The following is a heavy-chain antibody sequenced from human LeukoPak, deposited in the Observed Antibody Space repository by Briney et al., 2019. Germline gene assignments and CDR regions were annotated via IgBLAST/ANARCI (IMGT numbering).Heavy chain of an antibody. CDR1: GFTFSSYE. J-gene: IGHJ4*02. CDR3: ARNPPPLGAFYYGSGSYFYY. D-gene: IGHD3-10*01. CDR2: ISSSGTTI. Sequence: PGGSLRLSCAASGFTFSSYEMNWVRQAPGKGLAWVSFISSSGTTIYYADSVKGRFTISRDNAKNSLYLQMNSLRAEDTAVYYCARNPPPLGAFYYGSGSYFYYWGQGTLVIVSS. V-gene: IGHV3-48*03.